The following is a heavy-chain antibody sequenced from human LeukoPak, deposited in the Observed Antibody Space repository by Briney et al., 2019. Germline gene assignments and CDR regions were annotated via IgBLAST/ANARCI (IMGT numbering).Heavy chain of an antibody. CDR1: GFTFSSYS. CDR3: ARDSSSYYLDAFDI. V-gene: IGHV3-21*01. D-gene: IGHD3-22*01. Sequence: KAGGSLRLSCAASGFTFSSYSMNWVRQAPGKGLEWVSSISSSSSYICYADSVKGRFTISRDNAKNSLYLQMNSLRAEDTAVYYCARDSSSYYLDAFDIWGQGTMVTVSS. J-gene: IGHJ3*02. CDR2: ISSSSSYI.